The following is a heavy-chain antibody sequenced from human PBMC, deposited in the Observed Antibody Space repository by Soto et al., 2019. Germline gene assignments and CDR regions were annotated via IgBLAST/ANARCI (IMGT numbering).Heavy chain of an antibody. Sequence: EVQLVESGGGLIQPGGSLRLSCAASGFTVSNNYVSWVRQAPGKGLEWVSVIYSGGSTNSADSVKGRFPISRDNSKNTLYLQMKSLRAEDTAVYYCARRVAAAAYFDYWGQGTLVTVSS. J-gene: IGHJ4*02. D-gene: IGHD6-13*01. CDR3: ARRVAAAAYFDY. CDR2: IYSGGST. CDR1: GFTVSNNY. V-gene: IGHV3-53*01.